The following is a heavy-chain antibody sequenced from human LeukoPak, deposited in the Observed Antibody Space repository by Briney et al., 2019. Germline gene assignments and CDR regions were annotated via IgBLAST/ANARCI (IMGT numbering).Heavy chain of an antibody. V-gene: IGHV4-59*01. CDR3: AREGYYDSSGYYPYYFDY. Sequence: SETLSLTCTVSGGSISSYYWSWIRQPPGKGLEWIGYIYYSGSTNYNPSLKSRVTISVDTSKNQFSLKLSSVTAADTAVYYCAREGYYDSSGYYPYYFDYWGQGTLVTVSS. D-gene: IGHD3-22*01. CDR2: IYYSGST. CDR1: GGSISSYY. J-gene: IGHJ4*02.